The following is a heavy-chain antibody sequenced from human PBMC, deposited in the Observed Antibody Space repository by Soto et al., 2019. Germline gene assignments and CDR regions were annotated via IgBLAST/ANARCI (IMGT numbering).Heavy chain of an antibody. Sequence: PSETLSLTCTVSGGSISSYYWSWIRQPPGKGLEWIGYIDYSGSTNYNPALKSRVTISVDTSKNQFSLKLSSVTAADTAVYYCARGLGCRGGSCYPYYFDYWGQGTLVTVSS. D-gene: IGHD2-15*01. J-gene: IGHJ4*02. CDR1: GGSISSYY. CDR3: ARGLGCRGGSCYPYYFDY. CDR2: IDYSGST. V-gene: IGHV4-59*01.